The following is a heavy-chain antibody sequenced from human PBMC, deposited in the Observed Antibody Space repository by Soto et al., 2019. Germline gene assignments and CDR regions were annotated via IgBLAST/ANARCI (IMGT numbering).Heavy chain of an antibody. CDR3: AVSTSCYRCYYYGMDV. J-gene: IGHJ6*02. CDR2: IIPIFGTA. D-gene: IGHD2-2*02. CDR1: GGTFSSYA. Sequence: QVQLVQSGAEVXKPGSSVKVSCKASGGTFSSYAISWVRQAPGQGLEWMGGIIPIFGTANYAQKFQGRVTITADESTSTANMELSSLRSEDTAVYYCAVSTSCYRCYYYGMDVWGQGTTVTVSS. V-gene: IGHV1-69*12.